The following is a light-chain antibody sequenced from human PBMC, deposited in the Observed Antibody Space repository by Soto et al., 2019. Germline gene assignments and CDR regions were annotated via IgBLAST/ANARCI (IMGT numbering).Light chain of an antibody. CDR3: AAWDDSLSGVV. CDR2: SNS. CDR1: SSNIGSNS. V-gene: IGLV1-47*01. Sequence: QSVLTQPPSASGTPGQRVTISCSGSSSNIGSNSVHWYQQLPGTAPKLLIYSNSQRPSGVPERISGSKSGTSASLAISGLRSEDEADYSCAAWDDSLSGVVFGGGTKVTVL. J-gene: IGLJ2*01.